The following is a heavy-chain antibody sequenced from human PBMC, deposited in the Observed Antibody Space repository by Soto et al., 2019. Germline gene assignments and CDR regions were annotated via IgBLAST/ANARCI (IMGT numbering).Heavy chain of an antibody. CDR3: ARDFDTSRDDWAYYGIDV. CDR2: ISSSSSYI. J-gene: IGHJ6*02. D-gene: IGHD6-13*01. Sequence: GRSLRLSCAASGFTFSSYSMNWVRQAPGKGLEWVSSISSSSSYIYYADSVKGRFIISRDSSENTLYLQMSSLRAEDTAVYYCARDFDTSRDDWAYYGIDVCGQGTTVTVSS. V-gene: IGHV3-21*01. CDR1: GFTFSSYS.